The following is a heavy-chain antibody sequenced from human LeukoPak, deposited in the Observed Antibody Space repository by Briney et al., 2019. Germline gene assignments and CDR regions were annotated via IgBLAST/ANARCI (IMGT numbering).Heavy chain of an antibody. Sequence: SETLSLTCTVSGGSISSYYWGWIRQPPGKGLEWIGSIYTSGSTNYNPSLKSRVTISVDTSKNQFSLKLSSVTAADTAVYYCARIGHYYSYMDVWGKGTTVTVSS. J-gene: IGHJ6*03. D-gene: IGHD3-10*01. CDR1: GGSISSYY. V-gene: IGHV4-4*09. CDR2: IYTSGST. CDR3: ARIGHYYSYMDV.